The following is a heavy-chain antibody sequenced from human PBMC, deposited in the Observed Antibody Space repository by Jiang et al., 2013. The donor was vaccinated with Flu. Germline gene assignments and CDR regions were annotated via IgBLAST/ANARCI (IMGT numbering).Heavy chain of an antibody. D-gene: IGHD6-19*01. V-gene: IGHV4-39*01. J-gene: IGHJ4*02. CDR2: MFSDGSA. CDR3: ARQSRWLAYFDY. CDR1: GGSIRNTDFF. Sequence: SCPGLVKASETLSLACTVSGGSIRNTDFFWGWVRQPPGKGLEWIGSMFSDGSAYYNPSLESRATISIDTSKKRFSLRLRFVTAADTSVYYCARQSRWLAYFDYWGQGALVTV.